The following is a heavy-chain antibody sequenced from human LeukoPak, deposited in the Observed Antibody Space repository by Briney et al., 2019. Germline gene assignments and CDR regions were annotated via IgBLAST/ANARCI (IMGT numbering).Heavy chain of an antibody. Sequence: GGSLRLSCAASGFTFSRYWMSWVRQAPGRGLEWVANIKHDGSQKYYVDSVKGRITISRDNAKNSLYLQMNRLTAEDTAVYFCARDGMGGIKAFDIWGQGTMVTVSS. CDR2: IKHDGSQK. D-gene: IGHD3-10*01. J-gene: IGHJ3*02. CDR3: ARDGMGGIKAFDI. V-gene: IGHV3-7*03. CDR1: GFTFSRYW.